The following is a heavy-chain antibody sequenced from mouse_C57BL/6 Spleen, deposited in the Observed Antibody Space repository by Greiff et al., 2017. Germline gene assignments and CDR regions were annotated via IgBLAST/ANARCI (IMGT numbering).Heavy chain of an antibody. V-gene: IGHV14-4*01. J-gene: IGHJ3*01. Sequence: VHVKQSGAELVRPGASVKLSCTASGFNIKDDYMHWVKQRPEQGLEWIGWIDPENGDTEYASKFQGKATITADTSSNTAYLQLSSLTSEDTAVYYCTRPDYDGKFAYWGQGTLVTVSA. CDR2: IDPENGDT. D-gene: IGHD2-4*01. CDR3: TRPDYDGKFAY. CDR1: GFNIKDDY.